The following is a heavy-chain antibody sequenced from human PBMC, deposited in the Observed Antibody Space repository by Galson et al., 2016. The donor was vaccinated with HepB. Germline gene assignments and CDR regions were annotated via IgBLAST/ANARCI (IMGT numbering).Heavy chain of an antibody. Sequence: SVKVSCKASGYSFTSHGLYWVRQAPGQGLEWMGWISVNNGNTNYAQKFQGRVRMTTDTSTSTAYMELRSLRSDDPAVYYCARTTIFGVVSDFDYWGQGTLVTVSS. CDR2: ISVNNGNT. J-gene: IGHJ4*02. V-gene: IGHV1-18*04. CDR1: GYSFTSHG. CDR3: ARTTIFGVVSDFDY. D-gene: IGHD3-3*01.